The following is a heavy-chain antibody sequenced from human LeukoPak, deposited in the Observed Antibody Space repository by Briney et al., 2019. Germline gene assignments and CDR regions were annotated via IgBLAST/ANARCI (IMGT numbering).Heavy chain of an antibody. D-gene: IGHD3-3*01. Sequence: GASVKVSCKAFGGTFSSYAISRVRQAPGHGLEWMGGIIPIFGTANYAQKFQGRVTITADESTSTAYMELSSLRSEDTAVYYCAREKSLGDFWSGYSEYWGQGTLVTVSS. J-gene: IGHJ4*02. CDR1: GGTFSSYA. V-gene: IGHV1-69*13. CDR3: AREKSLGDFWSGYSEY. CDR2: IIPIFGTA.